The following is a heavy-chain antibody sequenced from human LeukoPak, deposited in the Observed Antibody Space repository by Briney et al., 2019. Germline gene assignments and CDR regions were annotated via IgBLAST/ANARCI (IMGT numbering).Heavy chain of an antibody. J-gene: IGHJ4*02. V-gene: IGHV3-48*03. D-gene: IGHD2-15*01. CDR2: ISSSGSTI. CDR3: ARDGDIVVVVAVNYFDY. Sequence: GGSLRLSCAASGFTFSSYEMNWVRQAPGKGLEWVSYISSSGSTIYYADSVKGRFTISRDNAKNSLYLQMNSLRAEDTAIYYCARDGDIVVVVAVNYFDYWGQGTLVTVSS. CDR1: GFTFSSYE.